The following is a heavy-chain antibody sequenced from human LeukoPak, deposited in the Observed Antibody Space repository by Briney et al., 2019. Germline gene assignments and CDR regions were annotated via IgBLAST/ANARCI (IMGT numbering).Heavy chain of an antibody. CDR3: ARDRGGGDGMDV. Sequence: NPGGSLRLSCAASGFTFSSYSMNWVRQAPGKGLEWGSSISSSSSYIYYADSVKGRFTISRDNAKNSLYLQMNSLRAEDTAVYYCARDRGGGDGMDVWGQGTTVTVSS. CDR1: GFTFSSYS. D-gene: IGHD3-10*01. V-gene: IGHV3-21*01. J-gene: IGHJ6*02. CDR2: ISSSSSYI.